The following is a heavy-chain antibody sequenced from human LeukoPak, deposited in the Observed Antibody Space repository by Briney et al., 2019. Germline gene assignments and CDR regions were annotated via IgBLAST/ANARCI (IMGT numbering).Heavy chain of an antibody. CDR1: GFTLTTSA. J-gene: IGHJ3*02. D-gene: IGHD2-8*02. Sequence: GASAKVSCKASGFTLTTSAVQWVRQARGQRLEWIGRIVVGSGNTDHAQKFQGRLTITRDISTSTAYMELSSLTSDDTAVYYCAAVPNANAWYWDDAFDIWGQGTMVTVSS. V-gene: IGHV1-58*01. CDR3: AAVPNANAWYWDDAFDI. CDR2: IVVGSGNT.